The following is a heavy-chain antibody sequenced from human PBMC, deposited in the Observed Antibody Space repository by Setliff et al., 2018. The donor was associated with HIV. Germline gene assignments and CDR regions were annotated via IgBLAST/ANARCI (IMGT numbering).Heavy chain of an antibody. D-gene: IGHD4-4*01. CDR2: IFRGVTT. Sequence: SETLSLTCAVSGYPIIEAYYWLWIRQSPTKGLEYIGIIFRGVTTYYNPSLRSRVALSMDTSKNQFSLRLSSVTAADTPIYYCARADSRRGAGYQYMDVWGKGTTVTSP. CDR1: GYPIIEAYY. V-gene: IGHV4-38-2*01. CDR3: ARADSRRGAGYQYMDV. J-gene: IGHJ6*03.